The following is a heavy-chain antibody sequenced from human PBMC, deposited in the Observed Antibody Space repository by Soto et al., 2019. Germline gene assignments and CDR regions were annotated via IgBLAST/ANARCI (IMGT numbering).Heavy chain of an antibody. V-gene: IGHV4-31*03. J-gene: IGHJ4*02. D-gene: IGHD4-17*01. CDR1: GGSISSGGYY. CDR2: IYYSGST. CDR3: AGSDYGGNFDY. Sequence: KASETLSLTCTVSGGSISSGGYYWSWVRQHPGKGLEWIGYIYYSGSTYYNPSLKSRVTISVDTSKNQFSLKLSSVTSADTAVYYCAGSDYGGNFDYWGQGTLVTVSS.